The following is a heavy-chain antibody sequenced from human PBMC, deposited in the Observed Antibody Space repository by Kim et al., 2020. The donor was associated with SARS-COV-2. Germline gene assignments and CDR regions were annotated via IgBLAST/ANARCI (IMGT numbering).Heavy chain of an antibody. J-gene: IGHJ4*02. CDR3: ARSLNYGSGSMADCDY. V-gene: IGHV3-21*01. D-gene: IGHD3-10*01. CDR2: ISSSSSYI. Sequence: GGSLRLSCAASGFTFSSYSMNWVRQAPGKGLDWVSSISSSSSYIYYADSVKGRFTISRDNAKNSLYLQMNSLRAEDTAVYYCARSLNYGSGSMADCDYWGQGTLVTVSS. CDR1: GFTFSSYS.